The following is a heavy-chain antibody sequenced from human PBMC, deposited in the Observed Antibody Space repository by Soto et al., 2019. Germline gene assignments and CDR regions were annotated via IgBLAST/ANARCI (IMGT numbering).Heavy chain of an antibody. D-gene: IGHD4-17*01. CDR1: GFTFRNYW. CDR2: INQDASEK. Sequence: EVPLVESGGGLVQPGGSLRLSCAASGFTFRNYWMNWVRQAPGKGLEWVANINQDASEKYYVDSVRGRFTISRDNAKNSLYLQMNSLRAEDTAVYYCARDVGFGDYEGRFDFWGQGTPVTVSS. J-gene: IGHJ4*02. CDR3: ARDVGFGDYEGRFDF. V-gene: IGHV3-7*01.